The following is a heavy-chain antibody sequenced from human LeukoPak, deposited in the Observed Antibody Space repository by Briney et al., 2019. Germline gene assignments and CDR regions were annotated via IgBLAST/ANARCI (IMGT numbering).Heavy chain of an antibody. V-gene: IGHV1-2*02. J-gene: IGHJ3*02. D-gene: IGHD3-22*01. CDR2: INPNSGGT. CDR1: GYTFTGYY. Sequence: ASVKVSCKASGYTFTGYYMHWVRQAPGQGLEWMGWINPNSGGTNYAQKFQGRVTMTRDTSISTAYMELSRLRSDDTAVYYCARDGYYYDSSGYYSQGFDIWGQGTMVTVSS. CDR3: ARDGYYYDSSGYYSQGFDI.